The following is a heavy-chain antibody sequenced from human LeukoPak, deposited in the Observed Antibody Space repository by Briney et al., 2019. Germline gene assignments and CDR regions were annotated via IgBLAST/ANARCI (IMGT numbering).Heavy chain of an antibody. CDR3: ARDTRPVEMATIDY. D-gene: IGHD5-24*01. CDR1: GFIFSSNW. J-gene: IGHJ4*02. Sequence: SGGSLRLSCAASGFIFSSNWMSWVRQAPGKGLEWVANINQGGSEEYYVDSVKGRFAISRDNAKNSLSLQMNSLRAEDTAVYYCARDTRPVEMATIDYWGQGTLVTVSS. CDR2: INQGGSEE. V-gene: IGHV3-7*01.